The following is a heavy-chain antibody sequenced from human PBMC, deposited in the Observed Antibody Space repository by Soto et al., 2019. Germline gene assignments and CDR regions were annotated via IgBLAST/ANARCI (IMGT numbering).Heavy chain of an antibody. J-gene: IGHJ5*02. V-gene: IGHV6-1*01. CDR3: ARDGAVAGKVGWFDP. CDR2: TYYRSKWYN. Sequence: SQSLSLTCAISGNSVASNSAASNWIRQYPSRGLEWLGRTYYRSKWYNDYAVSVKSRITINPDTSKNQFSLQLHSVTPEYAAVYYCARDGAVAGKVGWFDPWGQGTLVTGSS. CDR1: GNSVASNSAA. D-gene: IGHD6-19*01.